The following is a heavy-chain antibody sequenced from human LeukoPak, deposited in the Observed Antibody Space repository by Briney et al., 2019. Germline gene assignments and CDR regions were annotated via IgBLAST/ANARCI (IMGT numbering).Heavy chain of an antibody. V-gene: IGHV7-4-1*02. CDR2: INTNAGNA. D-gene: IGHD3-10*01. J-gene: IGHJ6*03. CDR3: ARSGGSGSYYARYYYYYMDV. Sequence: SSVKVSCKASGYTFTNFAMNWVRQAPGQGLEWMGCINTNAGNATYAQGFTGRFVFSLDTSVSTAYLQISSLKAEDTAVYYCARSGGSGSYYARYYYYYMDVWGKGTTVTVSS. CDR1: GYTFTNFA.